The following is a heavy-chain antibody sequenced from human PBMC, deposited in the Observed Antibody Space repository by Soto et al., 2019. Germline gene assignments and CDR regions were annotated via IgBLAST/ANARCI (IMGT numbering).Heavy chain of an antibody. Sequence: GGSLRLSCAASGFTFSSYSMNWVRQAPGKGLEWVSSISSSSSYIYYADSVKGRFTISRDNAKNSLYLQMNSLRAEDTAVYYCATTAYNWNYGGYYYYGMDVWGQGTTVTVSS. J-gene: IGHJ6*02. D-gene: IGHD1-7*01. CDR3: ATTAYNWNYGGYYYYGMDV. V-gene: IGHV3-21*01. CDR1: GFTFSSYS. CDR2: ISSSSSYI.